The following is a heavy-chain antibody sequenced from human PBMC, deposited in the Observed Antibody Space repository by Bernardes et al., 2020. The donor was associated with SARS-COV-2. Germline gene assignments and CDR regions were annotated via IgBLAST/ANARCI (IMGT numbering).Heavy chain of an antibody. Sequence: GGSLRLSCAASGFTFDDYAMHWVRQAPGKGLEWVSGISWNSGSIGYADSVKGRFTISRDNAKNSLYLQMNSLRAEDTALYYCARLLGIAFGGVTENAFDIWGQGTMVTVSS. CDR2: ISWNSGSI. CDR1: GFTFDDYA. D-gene: IGHD3-16*01. J-gene: IGHJ3*02. CDR3: ARLLGIAFGGVTENAFDI. V-gene: IGHV3-9*01.